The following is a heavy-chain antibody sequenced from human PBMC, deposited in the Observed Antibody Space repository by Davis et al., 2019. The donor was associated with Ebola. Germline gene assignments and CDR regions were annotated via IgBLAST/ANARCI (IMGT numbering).Heavy chain of an antibody. CDR1: GYTFTSYA. V-gene: IGHV1-3*01. J-gene: IGHJ6*02. CDR3: ARSNRHIVVVLLMDV. CDR2: INAGNGNT. Sequence: ASVKVSCKASGYTFTSYAMHWVRQAPGQRLEWMGWINAGNGNTKYSQKFQGRVTITRDTSASTAYMELSSLRSEDTAVYYCARSNRHIVVVLLMDVWGQGTMVTVSS. D-gene: IGHD2-21*01.